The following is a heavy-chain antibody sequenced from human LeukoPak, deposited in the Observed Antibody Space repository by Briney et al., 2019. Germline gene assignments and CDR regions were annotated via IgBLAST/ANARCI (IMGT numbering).Heavy chain of an antibody. CDR2: IGNDGRIM. V-gene: IGHV3-48*03. Sequence: GGSLRLSCAAYGFTLSSHPMNWVPQAPGNGLEWVSYIGNDGRIMDYAYSVKGRFTISRDSAKNSLYLQMNSLGADDTAVYYCARDASHFDSSGYFHNYYYGMDVWGQGTTVTVSS. D-gene: IGHD3-22*01. CDR1: GFTLSSHP. CDR3: ARDASHFDSSGYFHNYYYGMDV. J-gene: IGHJ6*01.